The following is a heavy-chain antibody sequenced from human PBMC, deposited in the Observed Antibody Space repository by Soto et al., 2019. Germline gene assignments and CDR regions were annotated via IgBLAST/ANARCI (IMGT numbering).Heavy chain of an antibody. CDR1: GYTLNEVA. J-gene: IGHJ5*02. CDR3: TTYHGDYNFDH. Sequence: QVQLVQSGAEVKKLGASVKVSCKVSGYTLNEVAMHWVRQAPGKGLEWLGGFDPDEAETIYAQHFQGRVTMTEDTSTDTVYMELSSLRSEDTALYFCTTYHGDYNFDHWGQGTLVTVSS. V-gene: IGHV1-24*01. D-gene: IGHD4-17*01. CDR2: FDPDEAET.